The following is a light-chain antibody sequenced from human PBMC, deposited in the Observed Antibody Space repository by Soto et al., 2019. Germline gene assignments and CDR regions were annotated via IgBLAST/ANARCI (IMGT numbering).Light chain of an antibody. J-gene: IGKJ4*01. CDR2: APS. CDR1: QGISSW. V-gene: IGKV1-12*01. CDR3: QQTTSFPLT. Sequence: DIQMTKSPSFVSASVGDRVTITCRASQGISSWLAWYQHKPGRATKLLLHAPSRLESGGPSRFRRSGSGTELTLTICSRQPEESATYYCQQTTSFPLTFGGGNNVEIK.